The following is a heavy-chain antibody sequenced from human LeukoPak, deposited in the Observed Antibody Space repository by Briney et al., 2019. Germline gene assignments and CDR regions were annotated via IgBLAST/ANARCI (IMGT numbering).Heavy chain of an antibody. CDR2: IYHSGST. Sequence: PSETLSLTCAVSGGSISSSNWWSWVRQPPGKGLEWIGEIYHSGSTNYNPSLKSRVTISVDTSKNQFSLKLSSVTAADTAVYYCARVHGRYSSSPPLWGWFDPWGQGTLVTVSS. J-gene: IGHJ5*02. CDR1: GGSISSSNW. CDR3: ARVHGRYSSSPPLWGWFDP. V-gene: IGHV4-4*02. D-gene: IGHD6-13*01.